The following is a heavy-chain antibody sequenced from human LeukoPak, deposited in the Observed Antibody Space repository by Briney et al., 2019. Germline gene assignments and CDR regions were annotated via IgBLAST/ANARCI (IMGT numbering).Heavy chain of an antibody. V-gene: IGHV4-59*08. CDR3: ARHAYVRGVLIDY. Sequence: SETLSLTCTVSGGSISSYYWSWIRQPPGKGLEWIGYIYYSGSTNYNPSLKSRVTISVDTSKNQFSLKLSSVTAADTAVYYCARHAYVRGVLIDYWGQGTLVTVSS. CDR1: GGSISSYY. CDR2: IYYSGST. D-gene: IGHD3-10*02. J-gene: IGHJ4*02.